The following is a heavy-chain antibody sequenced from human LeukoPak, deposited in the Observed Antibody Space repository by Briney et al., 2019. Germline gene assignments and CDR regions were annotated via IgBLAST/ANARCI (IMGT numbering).Heavy chain of an antibody. CDR1: GGSLSSYY. V-gene: IGHV4-59*13. CDR3: ARSYYYGSGFDY. Sequence: PSETLSLTCTVSGGSLSSYYWRWIRQPPGKGLEGIGYIYYSGGTNYNPSLKSRVTISVDTSKNQFSLKLSSVTAADTAVYYCARSYYYGSGFDYWGQGTLVTVSS. CDR2: IYYSGGT. D-gene: IGHD3-10*01. J-gene: IGHJ4*02.